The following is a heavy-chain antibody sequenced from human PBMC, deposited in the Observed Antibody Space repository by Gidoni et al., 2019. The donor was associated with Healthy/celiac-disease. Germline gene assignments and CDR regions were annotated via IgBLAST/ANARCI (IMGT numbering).Heavy chain of an antibody. D-gene: IGHD6-19*01. CDR1: GFTFRSYA. V-gene: IGHV3-30-3*01. Sequence: QVQLVESGGGVVQPGRSLRLSCAASGFTFRSYAMHWVRQAPGKGLELVAVISDDGSNKYYADSVKGRFTISRDNSKNTLYLQMNSLRAEDTAVYYCARDRRSSGWYSKGYYYYGMDVWGQGTTVTVSS. CDR2: ISDDGSNK. J-gene: IGHJ6*02. CDR3: ARDRRSSGWYSKGYYYYGMDV.